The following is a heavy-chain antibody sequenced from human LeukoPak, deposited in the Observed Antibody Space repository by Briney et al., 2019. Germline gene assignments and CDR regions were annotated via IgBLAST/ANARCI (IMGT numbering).Heavy chain of an antibody. Sequence: PSEALSLTCTVSGGSISGYYWGWIRQPPGKGLEWIGYIYYIGSTNYNPSLKSRVTISEDTSKNQFSLKLSSVTAADTAVYYCARVYSSSSVDAFHIWGQGTMVTVSS. V-gene: IGHV4-59*01. CDR2: IYYIGST. CDR1: GGSISGYY. CDR3: ARVYSSSSVDAFHI. D-gene: IGHD6-6*01. J-gene: IGHJ3*02.